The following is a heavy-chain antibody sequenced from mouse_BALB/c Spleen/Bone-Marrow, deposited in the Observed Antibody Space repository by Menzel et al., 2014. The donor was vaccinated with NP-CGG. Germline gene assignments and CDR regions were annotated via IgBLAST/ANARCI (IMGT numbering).Heavy chain of an antibody. CDR3: ARDYGRSAWFDY. D-gene: IGHD1-1*01. V-gene: IGHV14-3*02. CDR2: IDPANGNT. Sequence: EVQLQQSGAELVKPGASVKLSYTASGFNIKDTYIHWVKQRPEQGLEWIGGIDPANGNTKYDQKFQGKATITADTSSNTAYLQLSSLTSEDAAVYYCARDYGRSAWFDYWGQGTLVTVSA. CDR1: GFNIKDTY. J-gene: IGHJ3*01.